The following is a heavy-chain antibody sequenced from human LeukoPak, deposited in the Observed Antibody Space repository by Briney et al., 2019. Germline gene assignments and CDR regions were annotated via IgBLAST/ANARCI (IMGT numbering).Heavy chain of an antibody. D-gene: IGHD3-10*01. CDR2: IYTSGST. CDR3: ARPRALLWAFDY. CDR1: GGSISSYY. J-gene: IGHJ4*02. Sequence: HSETLSLTCTVSGGSISSYYWSWIRHPAGKGLEWIGRIYTSGSTDYNPSLKSRVTMSVDTSKNQFSLKLSSVTAADTAVYYCARPRALLWAFDYWGQGTLVTVSS. V-gene: IGHV4-4*07.